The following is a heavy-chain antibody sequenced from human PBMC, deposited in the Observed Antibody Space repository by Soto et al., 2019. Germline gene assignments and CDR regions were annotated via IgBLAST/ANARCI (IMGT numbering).Heavy chain of an antibody. CDR1: GFTFSSYI. CDR3: ARAQTRVREINYYYYGMDV. D-gene: IGHD3-10*01. V-gene: IGHV3-48*01. J-gene: IGHJ6*02. Sequence: GGSLRLSCAASGFTFSSYIMNWVRQAPGKGLEWVSYISSSSSTIYYADSVKGRLTISRDNAKNSLYLQMNSLRAEDTAVYYCARAQTRVREINYYYYGMDVWGQGTKVTVSS. CDR2: ISSSSSTI.